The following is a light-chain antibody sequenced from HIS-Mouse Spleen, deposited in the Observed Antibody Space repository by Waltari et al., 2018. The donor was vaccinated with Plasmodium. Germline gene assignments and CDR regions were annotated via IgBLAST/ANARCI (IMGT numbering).Light chain of an antibody. V-gene: IGKV3-15*01. CDR1: QSVSST. Sequence: ELVMTQSPATLSVSPGESATLSCRASQSVSSTLAWYQQKPGQAPRLLIYGASTRATGIPARFSGSGSGTEFTLTISSMQSEDFAVYYCQQYNNWPRGTFGQGTKVEIK. CDR3: QQYNNWPRGT. J-gene: IGKJ1*01. CDR2: GAS.